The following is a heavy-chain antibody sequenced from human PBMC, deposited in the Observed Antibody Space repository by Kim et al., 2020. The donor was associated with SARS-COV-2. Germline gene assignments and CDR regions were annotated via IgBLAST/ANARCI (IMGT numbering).Heavy chain of an antibody. V-gene: IGHV3-11*06. Sequence: DSVKGRFTIYRDNAKNSLYLQMNSLRAEDTAVYYCARLATTSRRRGPIAYWGQGTLVTVSS. D-gene: IGHD1-1*01. CDR3: ARLATTSRRRGPIAY. J-gene: IGHJ4*02.